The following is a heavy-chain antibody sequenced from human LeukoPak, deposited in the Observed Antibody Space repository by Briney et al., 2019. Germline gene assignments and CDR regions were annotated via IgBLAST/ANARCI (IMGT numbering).Heavy chain of an antibody. D-gene: IGHD2-2*01. CDR1: GGPFHSYT. CDR3: DSRLVGGDAFDI. CDR2: IIPILGIA. J-gene: IGHJ3*02. Sequence: GSSGKVSFKASGGPFHSYTISWGRPGPGKGLEWMGRIIPILGIANYAQKFQGRVTITADKSTSTAYMELSSLRSEDTAVYYCDSRLVGGDAFDIWGQGTMVTVSS. V-gene: IGHV1-69*02.